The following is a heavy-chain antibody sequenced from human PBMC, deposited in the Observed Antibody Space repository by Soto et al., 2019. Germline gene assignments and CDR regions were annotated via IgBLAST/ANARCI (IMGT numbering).Heavy chain of an antibody. CDR1: GGSISNYY. CDR2: IYYSGST. CDR3: ARDSSSGQGFDP. V-gene: IGHV4-59*12. J-gene: IGHJ5*02. D-gene: IGHD6-25*01. Sequence: SETLSLTCTVSGGSISNYYWTWIRQPPGKGLEWIGCIYYSGSTNYNPSLKSRVTISVDTSKNQFSLKLSSVTAADTAVYYCARDSSSGQGFDPWGQGTLVTVSS.